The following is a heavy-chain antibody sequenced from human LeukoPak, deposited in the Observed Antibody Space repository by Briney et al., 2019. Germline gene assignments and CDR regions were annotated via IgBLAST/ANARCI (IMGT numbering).Heavy chain of an antibody. CDR1: GFTFSSYA. D-gene: IGHD2-2*01. CDR3: AKVGRLAVPSLYFDY. V-gene: IGHV3-23*01. J-gene: IGHJ4*02. CDR2: ISGSGGST. Sequence: GGSLRLSCAASGFTFSSYAMSWVRQAPGKGLEWVSAISGSGGSTYYADSVKGRFTISRDNSKNTPYLQMNSLRAEDTAVYYCAKVGRLAVPSLYFDYWGQGTLVTVSS.